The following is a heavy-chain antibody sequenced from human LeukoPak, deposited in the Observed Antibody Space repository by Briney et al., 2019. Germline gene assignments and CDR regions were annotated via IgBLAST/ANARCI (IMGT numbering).Heavy chain of an antibody. V-gene: IGHV3-66*01. CDR3: ARSLARVAANDY. CDR1: GFTVSSNY. Sequence: GSLRLSCAASGFTVSSNYMSWVRQAPGKGLEWVSVIYSGGSTYYADSVKGRFTISRDNSKNTLYLQMNSLRAEDTAVYYCARSLARVAANDYWGQGTLVTVSS. D-gene: IGHD2-15*01. J-gene: IGHJ4*02. CDR2: IYSGGST.